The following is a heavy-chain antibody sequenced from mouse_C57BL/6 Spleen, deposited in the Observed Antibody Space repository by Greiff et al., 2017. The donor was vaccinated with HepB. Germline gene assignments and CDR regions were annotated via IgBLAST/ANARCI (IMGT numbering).Heavy chain of an antibody. CDR1: GYTFTSYW. CDR3: ARNYGSSYVGAY. Sequence: VQLQQSGAELVKPGASVKMSCKASGYTFTSYWITWVKQRPGQGLEWIGDIYPGSGSTNYNEKFKSKATLTVDTSSSTAYMQLSSLTSEDSAVYYCARNYGSSYVGAYWGQGTLVTVSA. J-gene: IGHJ3*01. D-gene: IGHD1-1*01. V-gene: IGHV1-55*01. CDR2: IYPGSGST.